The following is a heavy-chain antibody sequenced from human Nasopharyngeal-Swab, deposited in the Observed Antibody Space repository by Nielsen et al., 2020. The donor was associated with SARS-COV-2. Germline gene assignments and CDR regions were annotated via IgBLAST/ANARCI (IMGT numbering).Heavy chain of an antibody. J-gene: IGHJ5*02. CDR2: ISAYNGDT. CDR3: ARDGATMSIWFDP. V-gene: IGHV1-18*01. CDR1: GYTFTSYG. D-gene: IGHD6-6*01. Sequence: ASVKVSCKASGYTFTSYGISWVRQAPGQGLEWMGWISAYNGDTKYAPKFQGRVTMTTDTSTNTAYMELRSLASDDTAVHYCARDGATMSIWFDPWGQGTLLTVSS.